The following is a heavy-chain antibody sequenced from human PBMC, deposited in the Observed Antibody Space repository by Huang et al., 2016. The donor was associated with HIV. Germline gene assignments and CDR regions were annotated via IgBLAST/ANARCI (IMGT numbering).Heavy chain of an antibody. V-gene: IGHV4-39*01. D-gene: IGHD6-19*01. J-gene: IGHJ4*02. CDR2: IYYSGSA. CDR3: ARSSSWSFDH. Sequence: QLQLQESGPGLLKPSETLSLTCTFSGGSISSSSYYWGWIRQPPGKGLEWIANIYYSGSAYYNPSLNSRVTIFVDTSKNQFSLKRDSVAATDTAVYYCARSSSWSFDHWGQGMLVTVSS. CDR1: GGSISSSSYY.